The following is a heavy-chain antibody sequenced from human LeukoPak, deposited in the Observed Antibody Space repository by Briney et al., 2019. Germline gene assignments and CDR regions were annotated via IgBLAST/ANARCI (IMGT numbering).Heavy chain of an antibody. Sequence: GGSLRLSCAASGFTFSSYWMHWVRQAPGKGLVWVSRINSDGRTTTYADSVKGRFTISRDNAKNTLYPQMNSLRAEDTAVYYCAMIKEGWGQGTLVTVSS. CDR3: AMIKEG. J-gene: IGHJ4*02. D-gene: IGHD3-22*01. V-gene: IGHV3-74*01. CDR2: INSDGRTT. CDR1: GFTFSSYW.